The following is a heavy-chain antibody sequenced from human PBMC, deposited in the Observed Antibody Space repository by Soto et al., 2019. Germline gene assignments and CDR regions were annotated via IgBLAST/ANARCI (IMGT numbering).Heavy chain of an antibody. V-gene: IGHV4-39*01. J-gene: IGHJ5*02. CDR3: ARTGRIAIFGVVTEFDP. CDR2: IFYSGNT. CDR1: GDSIGGSNFY. D-gene: IGHD3-3*01. Sequence: TSETLSLTCTVSGDSIGGSNFYWGWLRQPPGKGLEWIGSIFYSGNTYYNPSLKSRVIMSVDTSKNQLSLRLNSVTAADTAVYYCARTGRIAIFGVVTEFDPWGPGTLVTVS.